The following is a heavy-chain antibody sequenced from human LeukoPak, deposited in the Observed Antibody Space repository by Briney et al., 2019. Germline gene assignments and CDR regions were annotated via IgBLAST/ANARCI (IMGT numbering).Heavy chain of an antibody. CDR2: INPNSGGT. Sequence: ASVKVSCKASGYTFTGYYIHWVRQAPGQGLEWMGWINPNSGGTDYAQKFQGRVTMTRDTSISIAHMELSSLKSDDTAVYYCARVYGGSYYGKNWGQGTLVTVSS. CDR1: GYTFTGYY. J-gene: IGHJ4*02. CDR3: ARVYGGSYYGKN. V-gene: IGHV1-2*02. D-gene: IGHD1-26*01.